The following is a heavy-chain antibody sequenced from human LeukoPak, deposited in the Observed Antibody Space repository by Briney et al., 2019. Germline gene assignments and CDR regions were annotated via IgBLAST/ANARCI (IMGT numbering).Heavy chain of an antibody. Sequence: PGESLRLSCAASGFIVSNNYMSWVRQAPGKGPEWVSVIYNDGRTYYADSVKGRFTISRDNSKNTLYLQMNSLRAEDTAVYYCAKANEMVRGVPFDYWGQGTLVTVSS. CDR3: AKANEMVRGVPFDY. V-gene: IGHV3-53*05. CDR1: GFIVSNNY. D-gene: IGHD3-10*01. J-gene: IGHJ4*02. CDR2: IYNDGRT.